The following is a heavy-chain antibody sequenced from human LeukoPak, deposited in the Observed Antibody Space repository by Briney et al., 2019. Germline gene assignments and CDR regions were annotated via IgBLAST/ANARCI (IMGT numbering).Heavy chain of an antibody. CDR1: GGSISSSRYY. D-gene: IGHD3-22*01. Sequence: SETLSLTCTVSGGSISSSRYYWGWIRQPPGKGLEWIGSIYYSGSTYYNPSLRSRVTISVDTSKDQFSLKLSSVTAADTAVYYCASAPMDSSGYYYPFDYWGQGTLVTVSS. V-gene: IGHV4-39*07. CDR2: IYYSGST. J-gene: IGHJ4*02. CDR3: ASAPMDSSGYYYPFDY.